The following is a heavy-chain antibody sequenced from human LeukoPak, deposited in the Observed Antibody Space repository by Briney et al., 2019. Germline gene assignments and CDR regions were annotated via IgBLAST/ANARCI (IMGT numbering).Heavy chain of an antibody. V-gene: IGHV3-21*01. CDR3: AREAFNYYYMDV. CDR1: GFTFSSYE. J-gene: IGHJ6*03. CDR2: ISSSSSYI. Sequence: GGSLRLSCSASGFTFSSYEMNWVRQAPGKGLEWVSSISSSSSYIYYADSVKGRFTISRDNAKNSLYLQMNSLRAEDTAVYYCAREAFNYYYMDVWGKGTTVTISS.